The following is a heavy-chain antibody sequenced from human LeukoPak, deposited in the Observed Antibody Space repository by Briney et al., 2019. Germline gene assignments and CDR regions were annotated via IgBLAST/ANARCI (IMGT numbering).Heavy chain of an antibody. D-gene: IGHD4-17*01. Sequence: GGSLRLSCAASGFNLNSYSMNWVRQAPGKGLEWVSSISTNGHIYYADSVKGRFTIFGDDAENSLYLQMNGLRAEDTAIYYCARDFTTVTTAYFHHWGQGTLVTVSS. CDR2: ISTNGHI. J-gene: IGHJ1*01. CDR1: GFNLNSYS. V-gene: IGHV3-21*01. CDR3: ARDFTTVTTAYFHH.